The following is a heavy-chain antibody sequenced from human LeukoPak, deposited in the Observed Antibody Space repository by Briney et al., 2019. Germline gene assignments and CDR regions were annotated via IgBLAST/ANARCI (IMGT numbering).Heavy chain of an antibody. CDR1: GFTFSNAW. V-gene: IGHV3-15*01. Sequence: GGSLRLSCAASGFTFSNAWMSWVRQAPGKGLEWVGRIKSKTDGGTTDYAAPVKGRFTISRDDSKNTLYLQMNSLKTEDTAVYYCTTDPMVRGVIVFRCGQGTLVTVSS. CDR2: IKSKTDGGTT. CDR3: TTDPMVRGVIVFR. D-gene: IGHD3-10*01. J-gene: IGHJ4*02.